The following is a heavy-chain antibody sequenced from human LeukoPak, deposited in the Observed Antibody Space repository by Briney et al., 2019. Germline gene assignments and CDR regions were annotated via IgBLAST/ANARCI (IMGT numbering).Heavy chain of an antibody. CDR3: AKDSSIAAAGRLGFDY. J-gene: IGHJ4*02. D-gene: IGHD6-13*01. Sequence: PGGSLTLSCATSGFTFSTSGMHWVRQAPGKGLEWVAFIRYDGSDTYYADSVKGRFIISRDNSKNTLYLQMNSLRVEDTAVYYCAKDSSIAAAGRLGFDYWGQGTLVTVSS. CDR1: GFTFSTSG. V-gene: IGHV3-30*02. CDR2: IRYDGSDT.